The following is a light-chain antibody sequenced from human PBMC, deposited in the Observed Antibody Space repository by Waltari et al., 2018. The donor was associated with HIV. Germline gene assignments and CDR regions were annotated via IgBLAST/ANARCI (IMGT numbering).Light chain of an antibody. V-gene: IGLV2-23*02. CDR2: EVT. CDR1: KTAIGDFNL. CDR3: YSYSDTTSSYV. J-gene: IGLJ1*01. Sequence: QSALTQPASVSGSPGQSITISCTGTKTAIGDFNLVSWYQQYPGKAPKLLIYEVTKRPSGASYRFSASKSGYTASLTISGLRAEDEADYYCYSYSDTTSSYVFGTGTTVTVL.